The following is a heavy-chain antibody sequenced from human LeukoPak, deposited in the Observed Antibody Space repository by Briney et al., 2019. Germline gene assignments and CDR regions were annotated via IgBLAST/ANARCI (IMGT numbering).Heavy chain of an antibody. CDR1: GDTFTGYY. CDR3: ARDEGTTTVTPDY. D-gene: IGHD4-17*01. Sequence: ASVKFSCKASGDTFTGYYMHLVRQAPGQGLDWMGWINPNSGGTNYAQKFQGRVTMTRDTSISTAYMELSRLRSDDTAVYYCARDEGTTTVTPDYWGQGTLVTVSS. CDR2: INPNSGGT. V-gene: IGHV1-2*02. J-gene: IGHJ4*02.